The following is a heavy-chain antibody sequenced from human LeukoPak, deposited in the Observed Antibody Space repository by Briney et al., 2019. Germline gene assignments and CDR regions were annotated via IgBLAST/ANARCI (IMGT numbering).Heavy chain of an antibody. D-gene: IGHD5-12*01. Sequence: GASVKVSCKASGGTFSSYAISWVRQAPGQGLEWMGRIIPILGIANYAQKFQGRVTITADKSTSTAYMELSSLRSDDMAVYYCVRDSAYSPDYWGQGSLVTVSP. CDR2: IIPILGIA. CDR3: VRDSAYSPDY. CDR1: GGTFSSYA. V-gene: IGHV1-69*04. J-gene: IGHJ4*02.